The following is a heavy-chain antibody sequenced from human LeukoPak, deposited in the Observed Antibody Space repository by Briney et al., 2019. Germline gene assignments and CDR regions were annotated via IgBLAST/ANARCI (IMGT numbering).Heavy chain of an antibody. CDR1: GDSVSSNSAR. D-gene: IGHD2-2*01. CDR3: ARRLTQYDCFDP. Sequence: SQTLSLTCAISGDSVSSNSARNWIRQSPSRGLEWLGRTYYRSTWYNDYAVSVRGRITVNPDTSKNQFSLHLNSVTPEDTAVYYCARRLTQYDCFDPWGQGILVTVSS. J-gene: IGHJ5*02. V-gene: IGHV6-1*01. CDR2: TYYRSTWYN.